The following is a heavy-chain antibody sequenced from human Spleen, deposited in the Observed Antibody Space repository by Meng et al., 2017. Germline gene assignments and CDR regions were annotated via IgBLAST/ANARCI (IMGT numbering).Heavy chain of an antibody. D-gene: IGHD3-22*01. CDR1: GFTFSDYY. J-gene: IGHJ6*02. V-gene: IGHV3-11*01. CDR2: ISSSGSTI. Sequence: GESLKISCAASGFTFSDYYMSWIRQAPGKGLEWVSYISSSGSTIYYADSVKGRFTISRDNAKNSLYLQMNSLRAEDTAVYYCARGLDDSSGYLPRYYYGMDVWGQGTTVTVSS. CDR3: ARGLDDSSGYLPRYYYGMDV.